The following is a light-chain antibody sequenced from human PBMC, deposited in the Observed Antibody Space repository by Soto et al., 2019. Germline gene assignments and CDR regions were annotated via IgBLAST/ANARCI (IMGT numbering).Light chain of an antibody. Sequence: DIQMTQSRSTLSASVGDRVTITCRASQTISSWLAWYQQLPGKAAKLLIYDAYTLETGVPSRFSGSGSGTDFTLTISSLQADDFATYYCQQYDSYSWTFGQGTKVEV. CDR3: QQYDSYSWT. J-gene: IGKJ1*01. CDR2: DAY. V-gene: IGKV1-5*01. CDR1: QTISSW.